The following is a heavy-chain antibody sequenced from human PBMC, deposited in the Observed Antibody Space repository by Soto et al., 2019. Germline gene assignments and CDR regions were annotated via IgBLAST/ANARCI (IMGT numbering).Heavy chain of an antibody. Sequence: GGSLRLSCAASGFTFSSYGMHWVRQAPGKGLEWVAVIWYDGSNKYYADSVKGRFTISRDNSKNTLYLQMNSLRAEDTAVYYCARDLTLTYYYGSGSFPTFEPWGQGTLVTVSS. J-gene: IGHJ5*02. CDR2: IWYDGSNK. CDR1: GFTFSSYG. D-gene: IGHD3-10*01. CDR3: ARDLTLTYYYGSGSFPTFEP. V-gene: IGHV3-33*01.